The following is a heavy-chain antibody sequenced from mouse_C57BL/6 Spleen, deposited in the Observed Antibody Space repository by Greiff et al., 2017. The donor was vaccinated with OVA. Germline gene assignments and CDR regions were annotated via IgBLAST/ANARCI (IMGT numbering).Heavy chain of an antibody. Sequence: VQLQESGAELMKPGASVKLSCKATGYTFTGYWIEWVKQRPGHGLEWIGEILPGSGSHYYHEKIKGKATFTAYTSSNTAYMQLSSLTADDSAIYYCALNPGFAYWGQGTLVTVSA. V-gene: IGHV1-9*01. CDR1: GYTFTGYW. CDR3: ALNPGFAY. J-gene: IGHJ3*01. CDR2: ILPGSGSH.